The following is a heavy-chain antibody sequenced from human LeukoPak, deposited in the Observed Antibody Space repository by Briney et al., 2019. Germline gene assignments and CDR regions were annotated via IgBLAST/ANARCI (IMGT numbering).Heavy chain of an antibody. V-gene: IGHV3-7*01. CDR1: GFTFGDYW. CDR2: IKHDGSDK. D-gene: IGHD3-22*01. J-gene: IGHJ4*02. CDR3: GRSRYYSDTYGYYYFDY. Sequence: QPGGSLRLSCATSGFTFGDYWMTWVRQAPGKGLEWVANIKHDGSDKHYVDSVKGRFTISRDNARNSLHLQMSSLKVEDTALYYCGRSRYYSDTYGYYYFDYWGLGTLVTVSS.